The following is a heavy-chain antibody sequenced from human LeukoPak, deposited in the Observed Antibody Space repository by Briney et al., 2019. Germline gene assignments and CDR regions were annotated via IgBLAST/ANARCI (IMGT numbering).Heavy chain of an antibody. V-gene: IGHV3-66*04. CDR3: AKPIMTTVTTLGLYFDF. CDR1: EFSVGSNY. Sequence: PGGSLRLSCAASEFSVGSNYMTWVRQAPGKGLEWVSLIYSGGSTYYADSVKGRFTISRDNSKNTLYLQMNSLRAEDTAVYYCAKPIMTTVTTLGLYFDFWGQGALVTVSS. CDR2: IYSGGST. D-gene: IGHD4-17*01. J-gene: IGHJ4*02.